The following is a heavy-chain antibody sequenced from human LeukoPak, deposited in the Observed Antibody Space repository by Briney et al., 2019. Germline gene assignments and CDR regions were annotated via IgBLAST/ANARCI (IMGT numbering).Heavy chain of an antibody. CDR1: GFTVSSNY. V-gene: IGHV3-53*01. Sequence: GGSLRLSCAASGFTVSSNYMSWVRQAPGKGLEWVSVIYSGGSTYYADSVKGRFTISRDNSKNTLYLQMNSLRAEDTAVYYCAKDRALTIFGVVILYFDYWGQGTLVTVSS. J-gene: IGHJ4*02. CDR3: AKDRALTIFGVVILYFDY. CDR2: IYSGGST. D-gene: IGHD3-3*01.